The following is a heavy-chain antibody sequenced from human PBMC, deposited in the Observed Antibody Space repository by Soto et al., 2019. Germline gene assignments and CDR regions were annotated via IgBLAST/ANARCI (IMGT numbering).Heavy chain of an antibody. CDR1: GDTFTSYY. CDR3: ARGDATKIVVTTYYGLDV. CDR2: INPSGGST. J-gene: IGHJ6*02. V-gene: IGHV1-46*01. D-gene: IGHD3-22*01. Sequence: ASVKVSCKASGDTFTSYYMHWVRQAPGQGLEWMGIINPSGGSTSYAQKFQGRVTMTRDTSTSTVYMELSSLRSEDTAVYYCARGDATKIVVTTYYGLDVWGQGTTLTVS.